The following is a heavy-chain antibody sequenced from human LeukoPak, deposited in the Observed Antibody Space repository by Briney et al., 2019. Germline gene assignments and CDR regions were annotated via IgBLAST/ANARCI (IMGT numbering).Heavy chain of an antibody. J-gene: IGHJ4*02. CDR1: GYTFTGYY. CDR2: INPNSGGT. CDR3: ARGAAYSNYGPDFDY. Sequence: ASVKVSCTASGYTFTGYYMHWVRQAPGQGLELMGWINPNSGGTNYAQKFQGRVTMTRDTSISTAYMELSRLRSDDTAVYYCARGAAYSNYGPDFDYWGQGTLVTVSS. D-gene: IGHD4-11*01. V-gene: IGHV1-2*02.